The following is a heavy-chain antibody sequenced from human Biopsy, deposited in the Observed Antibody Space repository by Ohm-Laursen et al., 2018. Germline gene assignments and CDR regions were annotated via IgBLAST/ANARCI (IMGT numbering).Heavy chain of an antibody. CDR1: GDSIGSYS. CDR3: AGGDYFDSNGYFWFDP. V-gene: IGHV4-59*08. D-gene: IGHD3-22*01. J-gene: IGHJ5*02. Sequence: SDTLSLTCTVSGDSIGSYSWSWIRRPPGKGLEWIGYIEYSDKTYYNPSLESRVPFSVDTSKNQFSLRLMYVTAADTAVYYCAGGDYFDSNGYFWFDPWGQGTLVTVSS. CDR2: IEYSDKT.